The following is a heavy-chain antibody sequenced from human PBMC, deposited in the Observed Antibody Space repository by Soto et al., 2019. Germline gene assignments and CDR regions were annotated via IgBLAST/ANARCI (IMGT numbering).Heavy chain of an antibody. CDR3: ARQYSSGWYGYYYGMDV. CDR2: ISAYNGNT. J-gene: IGHJ6*02. D-gene: IGHD6-19*01. Sequence: GASVKVSCKASGYTFTSYGISWVRQAPGQGLEWMGWISAYNGNTNYAQKPQGRVTMTTDTSTSTAYMELRSPRSDDTAVYYCARQYSSGWYGYYYGMDVWGQGTTVTVSS. CDR1: GYTFTSYG. V-gene: IGHV1-18*01.